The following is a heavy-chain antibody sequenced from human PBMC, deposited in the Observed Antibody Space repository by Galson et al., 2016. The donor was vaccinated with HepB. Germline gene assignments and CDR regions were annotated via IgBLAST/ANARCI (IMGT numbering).Heavy chain of an antibody. CDR1: GFNFKGYS. V-gene: IGHV3-21*01. CDR2: ISSSSRQI. Sequence: SLRLSCAASGFNFKGYSMNWVRQAPGKGLEWVSSISSSSRQIQYADSIKGRFTVSRDHANNVLYLQMSGLRADDSAVYFCSRDSTNFDFWGQGTLVTGSS. CDR3: SRDSTNFDF. J-gene: IGHJ4*02.